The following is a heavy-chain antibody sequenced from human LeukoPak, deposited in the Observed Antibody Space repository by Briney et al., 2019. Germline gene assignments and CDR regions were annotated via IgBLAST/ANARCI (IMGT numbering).Heavy chain of an antibody. D-gene: IGHD6-6*01. CDR2: IYDSGST. V-gene: IGHV4-59*11. CDR3: ATECSSSSVISWFDP. J-gene: IGHJ5*01. CDR1: GGSISSHY. Sequence: PSETLSLTCTVSGGSISSHYWSWIRQPPGKGLEWIGYIYDSGSTNYNPSLKRRVTISVDTSKNQFSLKLCFVIAADTAVYHCATECSSSSVISWFDPWSQASLVTVSS.